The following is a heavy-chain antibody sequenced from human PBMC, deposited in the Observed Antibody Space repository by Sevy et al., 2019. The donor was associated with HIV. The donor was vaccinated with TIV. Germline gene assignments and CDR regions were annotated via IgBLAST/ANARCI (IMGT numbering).Heavy chain of an antibody. Sequence: GGSLRLSCAASGFIFSDYYMNWIRQAPGKGLEWVSYISSTSGSDIYYADSVKGRFTISRDNAKNSLYLQMNSLRAEDTAVYYCAREAIVSPDAFDIWGLGTMVTVSS. D-gene: IGHD2-15*01. CDR3: AREAIVSPDAFDI. V-gene: IGHV3-11*01. J-gene: IGHJ3*02. CDR2: ISSTSGSDI. CDR1: GFIFSDYY.